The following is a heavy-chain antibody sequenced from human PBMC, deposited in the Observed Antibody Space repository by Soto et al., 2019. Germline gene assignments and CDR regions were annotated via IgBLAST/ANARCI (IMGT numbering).Heavy chain of an antibody. CDR2: IYPGDSDT. D-gene: IGHD2-15*01. CDR1: GYSFTSYW. Sequence: GESLKISCKGSGYSFTSYWIGWVRQMPGKGLEWMGIIYPGDSDTRYSPSFQGQVTISADKSISTAYLQWSSLKASDTAMYYCARQGLHCSGGSCYHVPFDYWGQGTLVTVSS. J-gene: IGHJ4*02. V-gene: IGHV5-51*01. CDR3: ARQGLHCSGGSCYHVPFDY.